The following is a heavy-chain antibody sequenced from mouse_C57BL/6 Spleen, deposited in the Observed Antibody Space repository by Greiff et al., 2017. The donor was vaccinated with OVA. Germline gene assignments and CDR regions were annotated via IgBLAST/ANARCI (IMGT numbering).Heavy chain of an antibody. CDR2: ISDGGSYT. V-gene: IGHV5-4*01. D-gene: IGHD2-5*01. CDR1: GFTFSSYA. CDR3: ARDQDYSNYVFDY. J-gene: IGHJ2*01. Sequence: EVQGVESGGGLVKPGGSLKLSCAASGFTFSSYAMSWVRQTPEKRLEWVATISDGGSYTYYPDNVKGRFTISRDNAKNNLYLQMSHLKSEDTAMYYCARDQDYSNYVFDYWGQGTTLTVSS.